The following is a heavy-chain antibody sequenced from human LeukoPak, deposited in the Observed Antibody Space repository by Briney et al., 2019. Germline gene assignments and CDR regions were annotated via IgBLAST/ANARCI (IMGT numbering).Heavy chain of an antibody. CDR1: GFTFSSYA. J-gene: IGHJ4*02. D-gene: IGHD3-22*01. V-gene: IGHV3-23*01. CDR3: AKSGGIQYYYDSSGYYYFDY. CDR2: ISGSGGST. Sequence: GGSLRLSCAASGFTFSSYAMSWVRQAPGKGLEWVSAISGSGGSTYYADSVKGRFTISRDNSKNTLYLQMSSLRAEDTAVYYCAKSGGIQYYYDSSGYYYFDYWGQGTLVTVSS.